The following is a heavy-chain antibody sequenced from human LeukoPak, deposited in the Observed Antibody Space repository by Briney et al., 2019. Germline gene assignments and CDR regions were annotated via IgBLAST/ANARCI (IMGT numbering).Heavy chain of an antibody. D-gene: IGHD1-7*01. Sequence: GGSLRLSCAASGFIFSSYGMHWVRQAPGKGLEWAAVISYDGTDKDYADSVKGRFTISRDNSNNTLYLQMNSLRAEDTAVYYCAKDRNYEGGTTAGYFHLWGQGTLVTVSS. J-gene: IGHJ1*01. CDR1: GFIFSSYG. CDR2: ISYDGTDK. V-gene: IGHV3-30*18. CDR3: AKDRNYEGGTTAGYFHL.